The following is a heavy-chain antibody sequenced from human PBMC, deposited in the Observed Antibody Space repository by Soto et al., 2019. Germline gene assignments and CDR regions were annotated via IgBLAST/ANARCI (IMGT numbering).Heavy chain of an antibody. J-gene: IGHJ4*02. CDR1: GFTFSNYA. D-gene: IGHD1-26*01. V-gene: IGHV3-23*01. CDR3: AEGEYSGSPYYFDY. CDR2: ISGSGSST. Sequence: EVQLLESGGGLVQPGGSLRLSCAASGFTFSNYAMSWVRQAPGKGLEWVSHISGSGSSTYYADSVKGRFTISRDNSNYMLYLQMNSLRAEDTAVYYCAEGEYSGSPYYFDYWGQGTLVTVSS.